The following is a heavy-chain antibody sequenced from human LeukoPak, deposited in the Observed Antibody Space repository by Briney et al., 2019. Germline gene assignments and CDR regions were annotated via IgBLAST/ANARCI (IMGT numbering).Heavy chain of an antibody. D-gene: IGHD3-10*01. CDR3: ATDFITMVRGVPSGMDV. CDR1: GGTFSSYA. CDR2: IIPIFGTA. J-gene: IGHJ6*02. Sequence: ASVKVSCKASGGTFSSYAISWVRQAPGQGLEWMGGIIPIFGTANYAQKFQGRVTITADESTSTAYMELSSLRSEDTAVYYCATDFITMVRGVPSGMDVWGQGTTVTVSS. V-gene: IGHV1-69*13.